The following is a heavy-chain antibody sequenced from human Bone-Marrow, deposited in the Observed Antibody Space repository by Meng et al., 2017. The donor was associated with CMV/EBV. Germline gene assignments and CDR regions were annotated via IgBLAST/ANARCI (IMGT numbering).Heavy chain of an antibody. CDR1: GFTFSSYA. D-gene: IGHD2-2*01. CDR3: AKVGFQLLSFDY. J-gene: IGHJ4*02. V-gene: IGHV3-23*03. Sequence: GESLKISCAASGFTFSSYAMSWVRQAPGKGLEWVSVIYSGGSSTYYADSVKGRFPISRDNSKNTLHLQMNSLRAEDTAVYSCAKVGFQLLSFDYWGQGTRVTVSS. CDR2: IYSGGSST.